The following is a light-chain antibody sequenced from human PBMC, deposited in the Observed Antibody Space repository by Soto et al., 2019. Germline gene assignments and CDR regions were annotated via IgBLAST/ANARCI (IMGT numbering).Light chain of an antibody. J-gene: IGLJ2*01. Sequence: QSVLTQPPSASGSLGQSVTISCTGTSSDVGGYNYVSWYQQHPGKAPRLMIHEVTKRPSGVPDRFSGSKSGTTASLTVSGLQADDEADYYCSSYAGNNNLVFGGGTKVTVL. CDR2: EVT. CDR1: SSDVGGYNY. V-gene: IGLV2-8*01. CDR3: SSYAGNNNLV.